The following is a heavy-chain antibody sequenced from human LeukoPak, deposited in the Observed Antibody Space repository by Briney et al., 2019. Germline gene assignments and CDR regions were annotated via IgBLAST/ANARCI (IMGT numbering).Heavy chain of an antibody. CDR2: INHSGST. D-gene: IGHD5-12*01. CDR1: GGSFSGYY. Sequence: SETLSLTCAVYGGSFSGYYWSWIRQPPGKGLEWIGEINHSGSTNYNPSLKSRVTISVDTSRNQFSLKLSSVTAADTAVYYCAREGYGQGWFDPWGQGTLVTVSS. J-gene: IGHJ5*02. CDR3: AREGYGQGWFDP. V-gene: IGHV4-34*01.